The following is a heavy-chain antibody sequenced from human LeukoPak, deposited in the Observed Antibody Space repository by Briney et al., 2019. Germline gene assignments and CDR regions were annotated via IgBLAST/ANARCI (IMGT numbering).Heavy chain of an antibody. Sequence: GASLKISCKGSGSRFTSYWIGGVRQMPGKGLEWMGIIYPGDSDTRYSTSFEGQVTISAEKSISTAYLQCSSLKASATAMYYCARSYYYDSSGYPRDAFDIWGHGTMVTVSS. CDR3: ARSYYYDSSGYPRDAFDI. CDR2: IYPGDSDT. D-gene: IGHD3-22*01. J-gene: IGHJ3*02. CDR1: GSRFTSYW. V-gene: IGHV5-51*01.